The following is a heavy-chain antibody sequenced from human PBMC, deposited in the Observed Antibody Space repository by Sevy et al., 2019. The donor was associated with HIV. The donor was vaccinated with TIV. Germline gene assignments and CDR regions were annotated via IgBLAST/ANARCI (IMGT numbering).Heavy chain of an antibody. J-gene: IGHJ4*02. CDR3: ARDGVRWKHFDY. Sequence: GGSLRLSCAGSGFTFSNYWMSWVRQAPGKGLEWVANIKRDGSEKYYVDSVKGRFTISRDNAKNSLYLQMNSLRAEDTAVYYCARDGVRWKHFDYWGQGTLVTVSS. CDR1: GFTFSNYW. D-gene: IGHD4-17*01. V-gene: IGHV3-7*03. CDR2: IKRDGSEK.